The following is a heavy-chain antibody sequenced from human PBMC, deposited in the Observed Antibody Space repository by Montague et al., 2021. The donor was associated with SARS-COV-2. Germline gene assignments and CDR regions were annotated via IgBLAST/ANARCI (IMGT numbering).Heavy chain of an antibody. CDR2: SYHRSKWYN. Sequence: CAISGDSDAREGAARSWDRHTSSSQLQWQVISYHRSKWYNDYAVSVKSRITINPDTSKNQVSLQLNSVTPEDTAVYYCARTSASSDYWGQGTLVTVSS. CDR3: ARTSASSDY. CDR1: GDSDAREGAA. V-gene: IGHV6-1*01. D-gene: IGHD1-26*01. J-gene: IGHJ4*02.